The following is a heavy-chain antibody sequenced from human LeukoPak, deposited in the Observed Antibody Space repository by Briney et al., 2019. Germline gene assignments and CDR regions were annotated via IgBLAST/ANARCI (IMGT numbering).Heavy chain of an antibody. V-gene: IGHV3-7*01. CDR2: IKQDGSEK. CDR3: ARARIAARTFDY. Sequence: GGSLRLSCAASGFTFSSYGMHWVRQAPGKGLEWVANIKQDGSEKYYVDSVKGRFTISRDNAKNSLYLQMNSLRAEDTAVYYCARARIAARTFDYWGQGTLVTVSS. CDR1: GFTFSSYG. J-gene: IGHJ4*02. D-gene: IGHD6-6*01.